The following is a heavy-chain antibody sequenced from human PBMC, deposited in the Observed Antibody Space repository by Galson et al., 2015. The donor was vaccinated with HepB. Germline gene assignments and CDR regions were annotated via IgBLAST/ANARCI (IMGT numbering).Heavy chain of an antibody. CDR3: AKEGVYYDSSGYYSPPFDY. CDR1: GFTFSSYA. V-gene: IGHV3-23*01. J-gene: IGHJ4*02. D-gene: IGHD3-22*01. Sequence: SLRLSCAASGFTFSSYAMSWVRQAPGKGLEWVSAISGSGGSTYYADSVKGRFTISRDNSKNTLYLQMNSLRAEDTAVYYCAKEGVYYDSSGYYSPPFDYWGQGTLVTVSS. CDR2: ISGSGGST.